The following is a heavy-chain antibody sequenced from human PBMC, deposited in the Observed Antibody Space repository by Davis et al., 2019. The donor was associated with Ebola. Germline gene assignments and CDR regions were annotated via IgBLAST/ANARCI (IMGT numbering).Heavy chain of an antibody. CDR3: AREYTMKVVGIDY. J-gene: IGHJ4*02. CDR1: GCTFSTYS. Sequence: GGSLRLSCAASGCTFSTYSMNWVRQAPGKGLEWVSYISSSSSTIYYADSVKGRFTISRDNAKNSLYLQMNSLRDEDTAVYYCAREYTMKVVGIDYWGQGTLVTVSS. CDR2: ISSSSSTI. V-gene: IGHV3-48*02. D-gene: IGHD3-22*01.